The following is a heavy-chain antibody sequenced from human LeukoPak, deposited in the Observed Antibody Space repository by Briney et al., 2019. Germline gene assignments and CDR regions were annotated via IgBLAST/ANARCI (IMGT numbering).Heavy chain of an antibody. CDR2: ISGSSSYI. V-gene: IGHV3-21*04. CDR1: GFTFSSYS. D-gene: IGHD3-22*01. Sequence: TGGSLRLSCAASGFTFSSYSMNWVRQAPGKGLEWVSSISGSSSYIYHADSVKGRFTISRDNSKNTLYLQMNSLRAEDTAVYYCAKGAYYYDSSGYDYWGQGTLVTVSS. J-gene: IGHJ4*02. CDR3: AKGAYYYDSSGYDY.